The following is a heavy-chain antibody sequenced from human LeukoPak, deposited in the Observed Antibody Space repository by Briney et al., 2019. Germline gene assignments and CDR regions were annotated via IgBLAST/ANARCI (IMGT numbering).Heavy chain of an antibody. CDR1: GGTFRGYY. CDR3: ARPGQLGRLFYGLDV. J-gene: IGHJ6*02. Sequence: PSETLSLTCAVCGGTFRGYYWTGMRPAPGRGLEWVGEINHSGTTNYNPSLKSRLTISVDTSKNQFSLKLNSVTAADTAIYYCARPGQLGRLFYGLDVWGQGTAVTVS. D-gene: IGHD3-16*01. V-gene: IGHV4-34*01. CDR2: INHSGTT.